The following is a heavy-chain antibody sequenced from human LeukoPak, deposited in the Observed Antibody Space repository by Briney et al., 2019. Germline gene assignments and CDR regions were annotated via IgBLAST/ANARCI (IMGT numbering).Heavy chain of an antibody. D-gene: IGHD1-26*01. CDR3: ASGSGSYLYFDY. CDR1: GFTVSSNY. Sequence: GGSLRLSCAASGFTVSSNYMSWVRQAPGKGLEWVSVIYSGGSTYYADSVKGRFTISRDNSKNTLYLQMNSLRAEGTAVYYCASGSGSYLYFDYWGQGTLVTVSS. CDR2: IYSGGST. V-gene: IGHV3-66*02. J-gene: IGHJ4*02.